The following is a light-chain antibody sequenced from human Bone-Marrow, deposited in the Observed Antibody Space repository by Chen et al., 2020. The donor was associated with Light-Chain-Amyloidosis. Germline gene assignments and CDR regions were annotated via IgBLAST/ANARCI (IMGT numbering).Light chain of an antibody. CDR1: DLPTKY. Sequence: SYELTQPPSVSVSPGQTARITCSGDDLPTKYAYWYQQKPGQAPVLVIHIDTERPSGISDQFSGSSSGTTATLTISGVQAEDEADYHCQSADSSGTYEVIFGGGTKLPVL. J-gene: IGLJ2*01. V-gene: IGLV3-25*03. CDR3: QSADSSGTYEVI. CDR2: IDT.